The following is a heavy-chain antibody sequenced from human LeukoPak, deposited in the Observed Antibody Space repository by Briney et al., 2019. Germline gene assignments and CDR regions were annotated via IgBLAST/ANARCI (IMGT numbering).Heavy chain of an antibody. CDR3: ARGEQMGWLQQSYYFDY. CDR2: IYYSGST. J-gene: IGHJ4*02. CDR1: GGSISSYY. V-gene: IGHV4-59*01. D-gene: IGHD5-24*01. Sequence: SETLSLTCTVSGGSISSYYWSWIRQPPGKGLEWIGYIYYSGSTNYNPSLKSRVTISVDTSKNQFSLKLSSVTAADTAVSYCARGEQMGWLQQSYYFDYWGQGTLVTVSS.